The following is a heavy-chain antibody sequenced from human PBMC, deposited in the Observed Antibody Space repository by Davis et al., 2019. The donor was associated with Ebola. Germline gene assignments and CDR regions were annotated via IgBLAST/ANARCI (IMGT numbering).Heavy chain of an antibody. Sequence: PGGSLRLSCAASGFTFSSYGMHWVRQAPGKGLEWVAVISYDGSNKYYADSVKGRFTISRDNSKNTLYLQMNSLTAEDTAVYYCARDIGYSDGWPDYYYYGMDVWGQGTTVTVSS. D-gene: IGHD6-19*01. V-gene: IGHV3-30*03. CDR3: ARDIGYSDGWPDYYYYGMDV. CDR2: ISYDGSNK. J-gene: IGHJ6*02. CDR1: GFTFSSYG.